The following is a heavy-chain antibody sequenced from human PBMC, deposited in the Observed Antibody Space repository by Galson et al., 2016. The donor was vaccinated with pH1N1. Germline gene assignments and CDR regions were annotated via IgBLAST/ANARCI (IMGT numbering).Heavy chain of an antibody. D-gene: IGHD5-18*01. CDR2: IGPMFDTT. CDR3: ARGFRGGYNYALFDH. J-gene: IGHJ4*02. Sequence: SVKVSCKASGVTFTIYTIAWVRQAPGQGLEWMGGIGPMFDTTTYAQKFQGRVTITADRHTTTLYMNLSSLGFDDTAVYYCARGFRGGYNYALFDHWSQGSLVIVSS. CDR1: GVTFTIYT. V-gene: IGHV1-69*06.